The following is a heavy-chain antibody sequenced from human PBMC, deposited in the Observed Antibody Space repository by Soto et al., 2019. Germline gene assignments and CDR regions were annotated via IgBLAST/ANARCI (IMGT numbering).Heavy chain of an antibody. V-gene: IGHV3-7*01. CDR2: IKQDGSEK. CDR3: ARDGFEAYGSGSDAFDI. Sequence: GESLKISCAASGFTFSSYWMSWVRQAPGKGLEWVANIKQDGSEKYYVDSVKGRFTISRDNAKNSLYLQMNSLRAEDTAVYYCARDGFEAYGSGSDAFDIWGQGTMVTVSS. J-gene: IGHJ3*02. D-gene: IGHD3-10*01. CDR1: GFTFSSYW.